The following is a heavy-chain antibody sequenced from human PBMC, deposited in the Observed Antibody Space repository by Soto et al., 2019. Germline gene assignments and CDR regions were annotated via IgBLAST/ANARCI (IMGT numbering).Heavy chain of an antibody. J-gene: IGHJ5*02. CDR3: AKDHFDWLLHHGNWFDP. Sequence: PGGSLRLSCAASGFTFSSYAMSWVRQAPGKGLEWVSAISGSGGSTYYADSVKGRFTISRDNSKNTLYLQMNSLRAEDTAVYYCAKDHFDWLLHHGNWFDPWGQGTLVTVSS. V-gene: IGHV3-23*01. D-gene: IGHD3-9*01. CDR1: GFTFSSYA. CDR2: ISGSGGST.